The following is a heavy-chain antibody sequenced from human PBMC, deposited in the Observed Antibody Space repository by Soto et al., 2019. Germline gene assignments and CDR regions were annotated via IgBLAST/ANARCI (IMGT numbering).Heavy chain of an antibody. V-gene: IGHV1-8*01. CDR2: MNPNSGNT. D-gene: IGHD2-15*01. CDR1: GYTFTSYD. J-gene: IGHJ5*02. Sequence: ASVKVSCKASGYTFTSYDINWVRQATGQGLEWMGWMNPNSGNTGYAQKFQGRVTMTRNTSISTAYMELSSLRSEDTAVYYCAVETYCSGGSCHKWFDPWGQGTLVTVSS. CDR3: AVETYCSGGSCHKWFDP.